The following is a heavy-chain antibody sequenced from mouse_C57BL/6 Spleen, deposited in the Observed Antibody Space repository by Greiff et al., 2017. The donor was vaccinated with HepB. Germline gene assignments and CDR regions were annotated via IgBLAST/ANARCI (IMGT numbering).Heavy chain of an antibody. D-gene: IGHD1-1*01. CDR3: AKCGTTVVATGAMDY. CDR1: GYTFTSYW. Sequence: VQLQQPGAELVKPGASVKMSCKASGYTFTSYWMTWVKQRPGQGLEWIGDIYPGSGSTNYNEKFKSKATLTVDTSSSTAYMQLSSLTSEDSAVYYCAKCGTTVVATGAMDYWGQGTSVTVSS. V-gene: IGHV1-55*01. J-gene: IGHJ4*01. CDR2: IYPGSGST.